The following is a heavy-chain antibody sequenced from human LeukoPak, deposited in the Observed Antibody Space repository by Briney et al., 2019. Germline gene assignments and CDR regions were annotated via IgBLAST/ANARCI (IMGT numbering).Heavy chain of an antibody. V-gene: IGHV4-30-2*01. CDR2: IYHSGNI. CDR3: ARGRIAARSPSPY. D-gene: IGHD6-6*01. Sequence: PSQTLSLTCAVAGGSISSGGYSWSWIRQPPGKGLEWIGFIYHSGNIYYNPSLRGRVTISEDRSKNQFSLNLSSVTATDTAVYYCARGRIAARSPSPYWGQGTLVTVSS. CDR1: GGSISSGGYS. J-gene: IGHJ4*02.